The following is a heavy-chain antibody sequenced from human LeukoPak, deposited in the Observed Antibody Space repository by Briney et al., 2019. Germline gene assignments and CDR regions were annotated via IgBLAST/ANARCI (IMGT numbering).Heavy chain of an antibody. CDR2: IKQDGSEK. V-gene: IGHV3-7*01. CDR1: GFTFSSYW. CDR3: ARGGYLYDY. J-gene: IGHJ4*02. D-gene: IGHD2-15*01. Sequence: GGPLRLSCEASGFTFSSYWMSWVRQAPGKGLEWVANIKQDGSEKYYVDSVKGRFSISRDNAKRSLYLQMNSLRDEDTAVYYCARGGYLYDYWGQGTLVTVSS.